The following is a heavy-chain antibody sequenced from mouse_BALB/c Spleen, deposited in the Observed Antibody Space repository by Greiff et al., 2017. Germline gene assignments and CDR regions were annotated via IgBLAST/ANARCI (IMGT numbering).Heavy chain of an antibody. CDR1: GYSITSDYA. J-gene: IGHJ4*01. CDR3: EGEPRRGGAMDY. V-gene: IGHV3-2*02. D-gene: IGHD2-12*01. Sequence: EVKLMESGPGLVKPSQSLSLTCTVTGYSITSDYAWNWIRQFPGNKLEWMGYISYSGSTSYNPSLKSRISITRDTSKNQFFLQLNSVTTEDTATYYCEGEPRRGGAMDYWGQGTSVTVSS. CDR2: ISYSGST.